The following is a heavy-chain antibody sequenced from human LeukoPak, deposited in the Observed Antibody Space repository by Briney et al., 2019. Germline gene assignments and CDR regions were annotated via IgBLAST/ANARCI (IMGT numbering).Heavy chain of an antibody. J-gene: IGHJ4*02. V-gene: IGHV1-2*06. CDR2: INPNSGGT. Sequence: ASVKVSCKASGYTFTGYYMHWVRQAPGQGLEWMGRINPNSGGTNYAQKFQGRVTMTRGTSISTAYMELRSLRSDDTAVYFCARDLPRLAVAAFTFWGQGTLVTVSS. D-gene: IGHD6-19*01. CDR3: ARDLPRLAVAAFTF. CDR1: GYTFTGYY.